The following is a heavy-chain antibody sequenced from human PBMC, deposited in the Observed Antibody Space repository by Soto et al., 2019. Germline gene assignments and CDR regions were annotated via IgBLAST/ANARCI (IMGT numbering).Heavy chain of an antibody. CDR2: INPNSDDT. Sequence: ASVKVSCKTSGCTFNDYFLHWVRQAPGQGLEWMGSINPNSDDTDYAQRFQGRVTLTRDTSIRTVYMELSRLRSDDTAVYYCARRRLSTGTDYFDYWGQGTLVTVSS. CDR3: ARRRLSTGTDYFDY. V-gene: IGHV1-2*02. CDR1: GCTFNDYF. D-gene: IGHD1-1*01. J-gene: IGHJ4*02.